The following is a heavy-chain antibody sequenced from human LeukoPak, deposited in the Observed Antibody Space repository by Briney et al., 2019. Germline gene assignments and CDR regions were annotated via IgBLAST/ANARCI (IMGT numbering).Heavy chain of an antibody. CDR1: GFTFSSYW. J-gene: IGHJ6*02. V-gene: IGHV3-7*04. CDR2: INHNGNVN. Sequence: GGSLRLSCAASGFTFSSYWMNWARQAPAKGLEWVASINHNGNVNYYVDSVKGRFTISRDNAKNSLYLQMRNLRAEDTAVYFCARGGGLDVWGQGATVTVS. CDR3: ARGGGLDV.